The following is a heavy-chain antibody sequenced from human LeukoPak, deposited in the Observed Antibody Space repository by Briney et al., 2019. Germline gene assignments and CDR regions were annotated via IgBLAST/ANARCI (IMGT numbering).Heavy chain of an antibody. CDR2: IYHSGSS. Sequence: KASETLSLTCAVSGGSISSSNWWSWVRQPPGKGLEWIGEIYHSGSSNYNPSLKSRVTISVDKSKNQFSLKPSSVTAAVTAVYYCARAGIAAAGRAFDIWGQGTMATVSS. CDR1: GGSISSSNW. J-gene: IGHJ3*02. V-gene: IGHV4-4*02. D-gene: IGHD6-13*01. CDR3: ARAGIAAAGRAFDI.